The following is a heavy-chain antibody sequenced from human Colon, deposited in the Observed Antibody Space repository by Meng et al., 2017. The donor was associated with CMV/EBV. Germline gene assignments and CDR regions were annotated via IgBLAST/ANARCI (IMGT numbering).Heavy chain of an antibody. Sequence: CKASGYMFIAYYVHWVRQAPGRGLEWMGWINPDSGNINYAQKFQGRVTLTRDTSTTTAYMELTRLTPDDTAVYYCARLPYSASRGDYWGQGTLVTVSS. CDR1: GYMFIAYY. CDR3: ARLPYSASRGDY. J-gene: IGHJ4*02. D-gene: IGHD1-26*01. V-gene: IGHV1-2*02. CDR2: INPDSGNI.